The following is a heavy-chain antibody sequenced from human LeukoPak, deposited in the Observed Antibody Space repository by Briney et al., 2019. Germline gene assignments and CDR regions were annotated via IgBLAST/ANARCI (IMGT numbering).Heavy chain of an antibody. CDR2: INPNSGGA. CDR1: GYTSSSTA. CDR3: ARDPSSQNYYYYMDV. V-gene: IGHV1-2*02. Sequence: GASVKVSCKASGYTSSSTAIHWVRQATGQGLEWMGWINPNSGGANYAQKFQGRVTMTRDTSISTAYMELSRLRSDDTAVYYCARDPSSQNYYYYMDVWGKGTTVTISS. J-gene: IGHJ6*03.